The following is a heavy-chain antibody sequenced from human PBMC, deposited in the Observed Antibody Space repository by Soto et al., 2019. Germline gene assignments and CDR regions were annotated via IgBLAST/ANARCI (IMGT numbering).Heavy chain of an antibody. CDR2: VFYSGAT. V-gene: IGHV4-30-4*01. D-gene: IGHD3-10*01. CDR1: GGPIKTGDYY. Sequence: SETLSLTCNVSGGPIKTGDYYWSGIRQPPGKGLEWIGYVFYSGATNYSPSLKSRAAISMDTSKNQFSLSLTSVTAADTAVYYCARAGFSYGHLLFWGQGIRVTVSS. CDR3: ARAGFSYGHLLF. J-gene: IGHJ4*02.